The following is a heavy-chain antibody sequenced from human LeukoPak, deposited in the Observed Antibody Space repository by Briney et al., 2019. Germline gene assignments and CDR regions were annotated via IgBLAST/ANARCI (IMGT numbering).Heavy chain of an antibody. V-gene: IGHV5-51*03. CDR1: GYSFTSYW. J-gene: IGHJ4*02. CDR3: ARSRPVLNAEYYFDY. D-gene: IGHD4/OR15-4a*01. Sequence: PGESLKISCKGSGYSFTSYWIGWVRQMPGKGLEWMGIIYPGDSDTRYSPSFQGQVTISADKSISTAYLQWSSLKASDTAMYYCARSRPVLNAEYYFDYWGQGTLVTVSS. CDR2: IYPGDSDT.